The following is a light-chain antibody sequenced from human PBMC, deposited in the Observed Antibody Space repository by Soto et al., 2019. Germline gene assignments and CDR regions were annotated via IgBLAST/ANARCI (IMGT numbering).Light chain of an antibody. J-gene: IGLJ3*02. CDR2: LNSDGSH. Sequence: QPVLTQSPSSSASLGASVKLTCTLSSGHSSYAIAWHQQQPEKGPRYLMKLNSDGSHSKGDGIPDRFSGSSSGAERYLTISSLQYVYEADYYCQTWGTGIRVFGGGTKVTVL. CDR3: QTWGTGIRV. CDR1: SGHSSYA. V-gene: IGLV4-69*01.